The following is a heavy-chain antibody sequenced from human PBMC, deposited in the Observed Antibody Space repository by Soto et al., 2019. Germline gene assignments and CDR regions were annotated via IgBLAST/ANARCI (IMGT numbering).Heavy chain of an antibody. D-gene: IGHD6-19*01. CDR3: ARFFGSGFDY. J-gene: IGHJ4*02. Sequence: EVQLVESGGGLVQPGGSLRLSCVASGFTFSTDSMNWVRQAPGKGLEWVAHISTSGATRYYADSVKDRFTISRDNAKTSLYLQMDSLINEDTAVYYCARFFGSGFDYWGQGTLVTVSS. CDR2: ISTSGATR. CDR1: GFTFSTDS. V-gene: IGHV3-48*02.